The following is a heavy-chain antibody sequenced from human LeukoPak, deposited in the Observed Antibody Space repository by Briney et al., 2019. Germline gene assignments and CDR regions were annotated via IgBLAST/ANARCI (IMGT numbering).Heavy chain of an antibody. J-gene: IGHJ3*02. D-gene: IGHD5-24*01. Sequence: ASVKVSCKASGGTFSSYAISWVRQAPGQGLEWMGRIIPILGIANYAQKFQGRVTITADKSTSTAYMELSSLRAEDTAVYYCARADGYNSLKAFDIWGQGTMVTVSS. CDR1: GGTFSSYA. V-gene: IGHV1-69*04. CDR2: IIPILGIA. CDR3: ARADGYNSLKAFDI.